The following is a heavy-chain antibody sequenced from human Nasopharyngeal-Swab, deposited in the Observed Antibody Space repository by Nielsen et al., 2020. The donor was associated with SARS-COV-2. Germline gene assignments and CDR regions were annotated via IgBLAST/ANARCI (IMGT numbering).Heavy chain of an antibody. Sequence: GESLKISCAASGFTFSSYAMSWVRQAPGKGLEWVSAISGSGGSTYYADSVKGRFTISRDNSKNTLYLQMNSLRAEDTAVYYCAKGPTTVTTFWFDPWGQGTLVTVSS. CDR3: AKGPTTVTTFWFDP. J-gene: IGHJ5*02. D-gene: IGHD4-17*01. CDR1: GFTFSSYA. CDR2: ISGSGGST. V-gene: IGHV3-23*01.